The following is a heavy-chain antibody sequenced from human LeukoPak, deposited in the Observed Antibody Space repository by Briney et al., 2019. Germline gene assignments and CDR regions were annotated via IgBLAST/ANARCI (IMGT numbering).Heavy chain of an antibody. J-gene: IGHJ4*02. CDR1: GFTFSSYS. CDR3: ARGGVVVTATDYFDY. D-gene: IGHD2-21*02. Sequence: TGGSLRLSCAASGFTFSSYSMNWVRQAPGKGLEWVSSISSSSSYIYYADSVKGRFTISRDNAKNSLYLQMNSLRAEDTAVYYCARGGVVVTATDYFDYWGQGTLVTVSP. V-gene: IGHV3-21*01. CDR2: ISSSSSYI.